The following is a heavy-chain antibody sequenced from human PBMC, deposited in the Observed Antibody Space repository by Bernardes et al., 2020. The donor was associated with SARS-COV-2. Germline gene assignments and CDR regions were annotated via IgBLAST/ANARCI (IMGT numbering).Heavy chain of an antibody. D-gene: IGHD6-19*01. J-gene: IGHJ1*01. V-gene: IGHV3-15*01. CDR2: IKSKTDGGTT. CDR1: GFTFSNAW. CDR3: TTARLPPTAYSSGWYFGAAEYFQH. Sequence: GGSLRLSCAASGFTFSNAWMSWVRQAPGKGLEWVGRIKSKTDGGTTDYAAPVKGRFTISRDDSKNTLYLQMNSLKTEDTAVYYCTTARLPPTAYSSGWYFGAAEYFQHWGQGTLVTVSS.